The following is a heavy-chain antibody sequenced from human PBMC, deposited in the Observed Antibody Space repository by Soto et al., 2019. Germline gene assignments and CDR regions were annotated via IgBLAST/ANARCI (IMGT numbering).Heavy chain of an antibody. CDR1: GYSFTSYW. Sequence: GESLKISCKGSGYSFTSYWISWVRQMPGKGLEWMGRIDPSDSYTNYSPSFQGHDTISADKSISTASLQWSSLKASDTAMYYCARLRYCSSTSCYGGMDVWGQGTTVTVSS. CDR2: IDPSDSYT. J-gene: IGHJ6*02. CDR3: ARLRYCSSTSCYGGMDV. D-gene: IGHD2-2*01. V-gene: IGHV5-10-1*01.